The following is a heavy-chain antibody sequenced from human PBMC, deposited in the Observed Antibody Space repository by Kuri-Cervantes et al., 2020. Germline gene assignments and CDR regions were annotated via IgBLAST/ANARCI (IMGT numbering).Heavy chain of an antibody. D-gene: IGHD6-6*01. Sequence: GESLKISCAASGFTFSSYGMHWVRQAPGKGLEWFGRIKSKTDGGTTDYAAPVKGRFTIPRDDSKNTLYLQMNSLKTEDTAVYYCTTVGVAAYYYYYYGMDVWGQGTTVTVSS. CDR2: IKSKTDGGTT. J-gene: IGHJ6*02. CDR1: GFTFSSYG. V-gene: IGHV3-15*01. CDR3: TTVGVAAYYYYYYGMDV.